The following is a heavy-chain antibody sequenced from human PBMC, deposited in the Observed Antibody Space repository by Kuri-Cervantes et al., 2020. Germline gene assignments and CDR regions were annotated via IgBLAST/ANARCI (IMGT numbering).Heavy chain of an antibody. CDR2: IKQDGSEK. D-gene: IGHD2-2*01. CDR3: AREYCSSTSCSPYYYYGMDV. J-gene: IGHJ6*02. Sequence: GGSLRLSCAASGFTFSSYWMSWVRQAPGKGLEWVANIKQDGSEKYYVDSVKGRFTISRDNAKNSLYLQMNSLRAEDTAVYYCAREYCSSTSCSPYYYYGMDVWGQGTTVTVSS. CDR1: GFTFSSYW. V-gene: IGHV3-7*01.